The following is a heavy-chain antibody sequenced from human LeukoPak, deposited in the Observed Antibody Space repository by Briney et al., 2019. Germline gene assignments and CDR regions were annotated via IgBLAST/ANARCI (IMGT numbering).Heavy chain of an antibody. D-gene: IGHD6-13*01. CDR3: ATGQQLVRSRYYYGMDV. Sequence: ASVKVSCKVSGYTLTELSMHWVRQAPGKGLEWMGGFDPEDGETIYAQKFQGRVTMTEVTSTDTAYMELSSLRSEDTAVYYCATGQQLVRSRYYYGMDVWGRGTTVTVSS. CDR1: GYTLTELS. V-gene: IGHV1-24*01. CDR2: FDPEDGET. J-gene: IGHJ6*02.